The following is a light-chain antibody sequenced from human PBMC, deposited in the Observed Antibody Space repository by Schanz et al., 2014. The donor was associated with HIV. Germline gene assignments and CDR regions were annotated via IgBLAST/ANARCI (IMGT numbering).Light chain of an antibody. V-gene: IGLV2-14*03. CDR2: DGS. J-gene: IGLJ2*01. CDR3: ISYTRDTVL. CDR1: RGDVGDHNY. Sequence: QSALTQPASVSGSPGQSITISCTGVRGDVGDHNYVSWYKQHPGKAPQLMIYDGSRRPSGVSNRFSGSKSDNTASLTISGLQPEDEADYYCISYTRDTVLFGGGTKVTVL.